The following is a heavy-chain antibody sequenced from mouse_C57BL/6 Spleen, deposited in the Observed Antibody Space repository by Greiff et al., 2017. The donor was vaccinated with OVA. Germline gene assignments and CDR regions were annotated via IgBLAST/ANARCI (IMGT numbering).Heavy chain of an antibody. J-gene: IGHJ3*01. CDR3: ARWDWDAY. CDR1: GYTFTSYW. V-gene: IGHV1-61*01. D-gene: IGHD4-1*01. CDR2: IYPSDSET. Sequence: VKLQQPGAELVRPGSSVKLSCKASGYTFTSYWMDWVKQRPGQGLEWIGNIYPSDSETHYNQKFKDKATLTVDKSSSTAYMQLSSLTSEDSAGYYCARWDWDAYWGQGTLVTVSA.